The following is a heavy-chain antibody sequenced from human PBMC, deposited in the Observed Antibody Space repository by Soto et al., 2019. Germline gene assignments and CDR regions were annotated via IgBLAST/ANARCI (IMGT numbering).Heavy chain of an antibody. D-gene: IGHD3-22*01. CDR2: INPSGGST. Sequence: ASVKVSCKASGYTFTSYYMHWVRQAPGQGLEWMGIINPSGGSTSYAQKFQGRVTMTRDTSTSTVYMELSSLRSEDTAVYYCARDYYDSSDYTTNWFDPWGQGTLVTVSS. CDR1: GYTFTSYY. V-gene: IGHV1-46*01. J-gene: IGHJ5*02. CDR3: ARDYYDSSDYTTNWFDP.